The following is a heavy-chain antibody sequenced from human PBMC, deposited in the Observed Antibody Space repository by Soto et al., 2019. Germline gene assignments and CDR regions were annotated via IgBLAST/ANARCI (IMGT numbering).Heavy chain of an antibody. Sequence: PGESLKISCKGSGYSFTSYWISWVRQMPGKGLEWMGRIDPSDSYTNYSPSFQGHATISADKSISTAYLQWSSLKASDTAMYYCARGAVPAAPTFYYYYYGMDVWGQGTTVTVSS. CDR3: ARGAVPAAPTFYYYYYGMDV. CDR2: IDPSDSYT. D-gene: IGHD2-2*01. CDR1: GYSFTSYW. V-gene: IGHV5-10-1*01. J-gene: IGHJ6*02.